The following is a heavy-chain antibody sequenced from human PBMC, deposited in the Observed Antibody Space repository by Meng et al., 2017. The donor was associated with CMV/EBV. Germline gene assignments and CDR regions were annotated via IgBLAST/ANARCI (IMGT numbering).Heavy chain of an antibody. J-gene: IGHJ6*02. CDR1: RFTFDTYA. V-gene: IGHV3-30*04. D-gene: IGHD3-22*01. Sequence: GESLKISCAASRFTFDTYAMHWVRQAPGKGLEWVAVISYDGSNKYTADSVQGRLTISRDNSKNNLYLQMNSLTVEDTAVYYCVRDQGGESMIAVLIERFGMDVWGQGTTVTVSS. CDR3: VRDQGGESMIAVLIERFGMDV. CDR2: ISYDGSNK.